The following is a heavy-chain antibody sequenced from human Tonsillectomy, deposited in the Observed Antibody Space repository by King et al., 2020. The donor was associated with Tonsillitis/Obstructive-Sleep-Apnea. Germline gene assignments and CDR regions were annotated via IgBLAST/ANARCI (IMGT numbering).Heavy chain of an antibody. D-gene: IGHD4/OR15-4a*01. CDR1: GFSFDRSW. J-gene: IGHJ4*02. CDR3: ARDPHFGALDY. Sequence: VQLVESGGGLVQPGGSLRLSCAASGFSFDRSWMSWVRQAPGKGLEWVANMKEDGSEINYVDSVKGRFTISKDNAKNPLVMQMNSLRAGDTAVYYCARDPHFGALDYWGQGTPVSVSS. CDR2: MKEDGSEI. V-gene: IGHV3-7*01.